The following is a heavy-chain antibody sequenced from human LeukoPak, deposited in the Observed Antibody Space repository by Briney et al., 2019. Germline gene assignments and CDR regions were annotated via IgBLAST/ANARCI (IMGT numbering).Heavy chain of an antibody. V-gene: IGHV3-23*01. D-gene: IGHD3-10*01. J-gene: IGHJ4*02. Sequence: PGGSLRLSCSGSGFTFSNYVMAWVRHAPGKGLEWVSSIVGTGVNTYYADSVKGRFTVSRDNSKNTMFLQMNNLRAEDTAVYFCTRAPQQPRSYNDYWGQGTLVTVSS. CDR3: TRAPQQPRSYNDY. CDR1: GFTFSNYV. CDR2: IVGTGVNT.